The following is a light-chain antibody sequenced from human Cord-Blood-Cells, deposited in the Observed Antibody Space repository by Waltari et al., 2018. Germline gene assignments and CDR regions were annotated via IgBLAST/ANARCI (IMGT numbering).Light chain of an antibody. CDR3: QQYNSAPRT. Sequence: DIQMTQSPSSLSASVGDRVTITCRASQGISNYLAWYQQKPGKVPKLLIYAASTLQSGVPSRFSGSGSGADFTLTISSLQPEDVAPYYCQQYNSAPRTFGQGTKVEIK. V-gene: IGKV1-27*01. CDR1: QGISNY. CDR2: AAS. J-gene: IGKJ1*01.